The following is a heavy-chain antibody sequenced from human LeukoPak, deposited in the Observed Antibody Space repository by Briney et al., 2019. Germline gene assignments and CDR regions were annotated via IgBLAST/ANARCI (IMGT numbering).Heavy chain of an antibody. D-gene: IGHD6-6*01. CDR3: ARGDYSSSSPFDY. J-gene: IGHJ4*02. Sequence: GGSLRLSCAASGFTFSSYSMNWVRQAPGKGLEWVSSISSSSSYIYYADSVKGRFTISRDNAKNSLYLQMNSLRAEDTAVYYCARGDYSSSSPFDYWGQGTLVTGSS. CDR1: GFTFSSYS. V-gene: IGHV3-21*01. CDR2: ISSSSSYI.